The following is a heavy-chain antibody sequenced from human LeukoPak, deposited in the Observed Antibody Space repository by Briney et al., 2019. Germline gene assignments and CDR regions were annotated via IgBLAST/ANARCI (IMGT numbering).Heavy chain of an antibody. Sequence: TLSLTCTLPGGSISNGVYHWSWIRQHPGKGLEWIGYIYYSGSTYYSPSLKSRLTMSVDTSKNQFSLKLSSVTAADTAVYYCARDLGGGSFDFWGQGTLVTVSS. D-gene: IGHD2-15*01. CDR2: IYYSGST. J-gene: IGHJ4*02. CDR1: GGSISNGVYH. CDR3: ARDLGGGSFDF. V-gene: IGHV4-31*03.